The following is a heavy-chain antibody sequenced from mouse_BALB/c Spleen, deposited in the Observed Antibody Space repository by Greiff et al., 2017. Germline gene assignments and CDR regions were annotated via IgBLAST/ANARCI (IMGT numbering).Heavy chain of an antibody. Sequence: EVQRVESGGGLVQPGGSRKLSCAASGFTFSSFGMHWVRQAPEKGLEWVAYISSGSSTIYYADTVKGRFTISRDNPKNTLFLQMTSLRSEDTAMYYCARRGYGSSYYFDYWGQGTSVTVSS. CDR3: ARRGYGSSYYFDY. CDR2: ISSGSSTI. D-gene: IGHD1-1*01. J-gene: IGHJ4*01. V-gene: IGHV5-17*02. CDR1: GFTFSSFG.